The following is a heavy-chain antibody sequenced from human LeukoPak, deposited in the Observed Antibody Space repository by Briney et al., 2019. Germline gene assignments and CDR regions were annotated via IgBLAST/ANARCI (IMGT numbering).Heavy chain of an antibody. D-gene: IGHD2-2*01. J-gene: IGHJ4*02. V-gene: IGHV3-23*01. CDR3: AKDGILGYCSSTSCYGDTPPFDY. Sequence: GGSLRLSCAASGFTFSSYAMSWVRQAPGKGLEWVSAISGSGGSTYYADSVKGRFTISRDNSKNTLYLQMNSLRAEDTAVYYCAKDGILGYCSSTSCYGDTPPFDYWGQGTLVTVSS. CDR2: ISGSGGST. CDR1: GFTFSSYA.